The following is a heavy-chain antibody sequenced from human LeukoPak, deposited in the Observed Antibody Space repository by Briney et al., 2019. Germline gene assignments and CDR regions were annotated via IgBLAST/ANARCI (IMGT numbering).Heavy chain of an antibody. D-gene: IGHD6-13*01. J-gene: IGHJ4*02. CDR3: AKQSAGSAAWYSLHYDF. Sequence: GGSLRLSCAASGFIFSFYCMHWVRQAPGKGPMWVSRICPDGTGISYADSVKARFTTSRDNAKNTVYLQMNSLREEDTAVYFCAKQSAGSAAWYSLHYDFWGQGTLVTVSS. V-gene: IGHV3-74*01. CDR1: GFIFSFYC. CDR2: ICPDGTGI.